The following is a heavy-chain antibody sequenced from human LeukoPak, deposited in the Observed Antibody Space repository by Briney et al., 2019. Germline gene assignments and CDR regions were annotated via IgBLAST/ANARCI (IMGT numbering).Heavy chain of an antibody. V-gene: IGHV4-34*01. CDR1: GGSFSGYY. Sequence: SETLSLTCAVYGGSFSGYYWSWVRQPPGKGLEWIGDINHSGSTNYNPSLKSRVTISVDTSKNQFSLKLSSVTAADTAVYYRACAYRGCGSSENYWGQGTLVTVSS. CDR3: ACAYRGCGSSENY. D-gene: IGHD6-13*01. CDR2: INHSGST. J-gene: IGHJ4*02.